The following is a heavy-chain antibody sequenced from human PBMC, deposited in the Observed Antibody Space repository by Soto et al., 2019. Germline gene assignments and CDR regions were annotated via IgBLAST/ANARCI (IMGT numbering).Heavy chain of an antibody. CDR3: ARVPRRSGYSYGGDYYYGMDV. CDR1: GGSVSSGSYY. J-gene: IGHJ6*02. D-gene: IGHD5-18*01. CDR2: IYYSGST. Sequence: SETLSLTCTVSGGSVSSGSYYWSWIRQPPGKGLEWIGYIYYSGSTNYNPSLKSRVTISVDTSKNQFSLKLSSVTAADTAVYYCARVPRRSGYSYGGDYYYGMDVWGQGTTVT. V-gene: IGHV4-61*01.